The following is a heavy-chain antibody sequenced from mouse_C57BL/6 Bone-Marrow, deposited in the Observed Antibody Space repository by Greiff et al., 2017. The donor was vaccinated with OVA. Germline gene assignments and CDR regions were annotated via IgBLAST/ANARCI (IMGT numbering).Heavy chain of an antibody. CDR2: IYLGSGYT. D-gene: IGHD1-1*02. Sequence: VQLQQPGAELVRPGSSVKMSCKTSGYTFTSYGMHWVKQRPGQGLEWIGNIYLGSGYTEYNEKFKGKATLTLDTSSSTAYMQLSSLTSEDSAVYFCASDEGSGEDIWGRGTAVTVTS. CDR3: ASDEGSGEDI. V-gene: IGHV1-58*01. CDR1: GYTFTSYG. J-gene: IGHJ1*01.